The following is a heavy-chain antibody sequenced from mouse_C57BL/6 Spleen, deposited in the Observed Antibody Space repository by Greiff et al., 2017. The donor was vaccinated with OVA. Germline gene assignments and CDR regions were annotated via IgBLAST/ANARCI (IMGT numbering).Heavy chain of an antibody. Sequence: EVKVVESGGGLVKPGGSLKLSCAASGFTFSDYGMHWVRQAPEKGLEWVAYISSGSSTIYYADTVKGRFTISRDNAKNTLFLQMTSLRSEDTAMYYCAREGPLGYYFDYWGQGTTLTVSS. D-gene: IGHD6-1*01. CDR2: ISSGSSTI. V-gene: IGHV5-17*01. CDR3: AREGPLGYYFDY. CDR1: GFTFSDYG. J-gene: IGHJ2*01.